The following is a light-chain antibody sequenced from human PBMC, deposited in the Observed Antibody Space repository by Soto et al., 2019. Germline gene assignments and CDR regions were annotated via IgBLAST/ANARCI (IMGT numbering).Light chain of an antibody. CDR1: QGISSY. J-gene: IGKJ5*01. Sequence: DIQLTQSPSFLSASVGDRVTITCRASQGISSYLAWYEQTTGKAPKLLIYASSTLQSGVPSRFSGSGSGTEYTLTISSLQPEDFATYYCQQLNTFPVTFDQGTRLDI. CDR2: ASS. V-gene: IGKV1-9*01. CDR3: QQLNTFPVT.